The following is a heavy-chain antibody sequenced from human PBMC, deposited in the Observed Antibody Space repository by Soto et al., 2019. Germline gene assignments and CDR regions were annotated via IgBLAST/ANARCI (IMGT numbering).Heavy chain of an antibody. D-gene: IGHD3-22*01. CDR1: GGSISSGGYY. Sequence: ASETLSLTCTVSGGSISSGGYYWSWIRQHPGKGLEWIGYIYYSGSTYYNPSLKSRVTISVDTSKNQFSLKLSSVTAADTAVYYCARDLDYDSSGAGAFDIWGQGTMVTVSS. V-gene: IGHV4-31*03. CDR3: ARDLDYDSSGAGAFDI. CDR2: IYYSGST. J-gene: IGHJ3*02.